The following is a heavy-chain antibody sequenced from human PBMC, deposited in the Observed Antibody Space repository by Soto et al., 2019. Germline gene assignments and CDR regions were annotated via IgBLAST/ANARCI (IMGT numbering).Heavy chain of an antibody. D-gene: IGHD2-2*01. CDR3: TTDSADIVVVPATYGMDV. CDR1: GFTFNNAW. CDR2: IKSITDGGTT. Sequence: VGSLRLSCAASGFTFNNAWMSWVSQAPGKGLEWVGRIKSITDGGTTDYAAPVKGRFAISRDDSKNTLYLQMNSLKTEDTAIYYCTTDSADIVVVPATYGMDVWGQGTTVTVSS. J-gene: IGHJ6*01. V-gene: IGHV3-15*01.